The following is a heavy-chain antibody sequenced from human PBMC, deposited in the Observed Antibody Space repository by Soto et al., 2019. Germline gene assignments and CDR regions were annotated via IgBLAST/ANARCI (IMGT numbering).Heavy chain of an antibody. V-gene: IGHV4-59*12. J-gene: IGHJ4*02. D-gene: IGHD3-16*01. CDR1: GGSISSYY. Sequence: PSETLSLTCTVSGGSISSYYWSWIRQPPGKGLEWIGYIYYSGSTNYNPSLKSRVTISVDTSKKQFSLKLNSLRAEDTAVYYCARDLYGVGYWGQGTLVTVSS. CDR2: IYYSGST. CDR3: ARDLYGVGY.